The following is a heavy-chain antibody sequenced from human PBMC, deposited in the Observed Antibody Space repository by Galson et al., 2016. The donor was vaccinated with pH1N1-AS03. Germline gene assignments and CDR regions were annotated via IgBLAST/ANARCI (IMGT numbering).Heavy chain of an antibody. J-gene: IGHJ4*02. V-gene: IGHV3-11*01. Sequence: SLRLSCAASGFTFDYFYMSWTRQPPGTALEWISFIRTAAITPHSPHAVKGRFTISRDNATNSLYLEMTSLSPADTAIHYCARNWNYFNLWGQGVLATVSS. D-gene: IGHD1-1*01. CDR3: ARNWNYFNL. CDR2: IRTAAITP. CDR1: GFTFDYFY.